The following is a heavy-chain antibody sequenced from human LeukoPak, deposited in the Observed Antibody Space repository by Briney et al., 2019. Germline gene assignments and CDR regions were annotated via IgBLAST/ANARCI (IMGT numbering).Heavy chain of an antibody. V-gene: IGHV3-23*01. J-gene: IGHJ4*02. CDR3: ARDRCSGGSCYLDY. D-gene: IGHD2-15*01. Sequence: GGSLRLSCAASGFTFSSYAMSWVRQAPGKGLEWVSAISGSGGSTYYADSVKGRFTISRDNSKNTLYLQMNSLRAEDTAVYYCARDRCSGGSCYLDYWGQGTLVTVSS. CDR2: ISGSGGST. CDR1: GFTFSSYA.